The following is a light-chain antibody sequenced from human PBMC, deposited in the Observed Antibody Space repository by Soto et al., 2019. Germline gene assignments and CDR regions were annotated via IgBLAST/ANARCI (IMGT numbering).Light chain of an antibody. CDR1: DSNIGRNV. V-gene: IGLV1-47*01. J-gene: IGLJ1*01. Sequence: QSVLTQPPSASGTTGQRVTVSCSGSDSNIGRNVVYWYQQLPGTAPKLLVYRSDQRPSGVPDRFSGSKSDTSASLAISGLRPEDESDYYCAAWDDSLSGHYVFGTGTNVTVL. CDR3: AAWDDSLSGHYV. CDR2: RSD.